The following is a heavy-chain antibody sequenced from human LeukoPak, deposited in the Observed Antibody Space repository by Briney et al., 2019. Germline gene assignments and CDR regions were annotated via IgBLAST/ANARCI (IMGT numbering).Heavy chain of an antibody. Sequence: GGSLRLSCAASGFTFSSLWMSWVRQAPGKGLEWVAHINVDGSGTYYVDSVRGRFTISRDNAKNSLYQQMNTLRAEDTAVYYCAKYLTRAFDYWGQGTLVTVSS. CDR2: INVDGSGT. D-gene: IGHD2/OR15-2a*01. CDR3: AKYLTRAFDY. J-gene: IGHJ4*02. CDR1: GFTFSSLW. V-gene: IGHV3-7*01.